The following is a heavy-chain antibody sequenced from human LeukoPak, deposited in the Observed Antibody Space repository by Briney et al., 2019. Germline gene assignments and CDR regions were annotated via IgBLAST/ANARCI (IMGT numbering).Heavy chain of an antibody. CDR3: AKGVYEVGATCFDY. CDR1: GFTFYDYA. D-gene: IGHD1-26*01. V-gene: IGHV3-9*01. Sequence: GGSLRLSCAASGFTFYDYAMHWVRQAPGKGLEWVSGISWNSGSIGYADSVKGRFTISRDNAKNSLYLQMNSLRAEDTALYYCAKGVYEVGATCFDYWGQGTLVTVSS. J-gene: IGHJ4*02. CDR2: ISWNSGSI.